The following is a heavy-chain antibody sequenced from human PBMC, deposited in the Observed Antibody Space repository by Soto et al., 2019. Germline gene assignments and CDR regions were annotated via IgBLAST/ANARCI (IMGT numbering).Heavy chain of an antibody. CDR1: GFTFSSYS. CDR3: AREADILNWFDP. Sequence: GGSLRLSCAATGFTFSSYSMNWVRQAPGKGLERVSYISSSSSTIYYAESVKGRFNIYRDNTKNSLYLQMNSLRSEYTAVYYCAREADILNWFDPWGQGTLVTVSS. V-gene: IGHV3-48*01. CDR2: ISSSSSTI. J-gene: IGHJ5*02. D-gene: IGHD3-9*01.